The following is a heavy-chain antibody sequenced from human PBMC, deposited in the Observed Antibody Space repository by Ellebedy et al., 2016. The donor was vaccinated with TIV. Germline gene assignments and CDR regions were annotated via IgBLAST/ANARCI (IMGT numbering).Heavy chain of an antibody. J-gene: IGHJ6*02. Sequence: GESLKISCAASGFTFSSYAMSWVRQAPGKGLEWVSAISGSGGSTYYADSVKGRFTISRDNSKNTLYLQMNSLSAEDTAVYYCAKRVTMVRGVITYYHYAMDVWGQGTTVTVSS. CDR3: AKRVTMVRGVITYYHYAMDV. D-gene: IGHD3-10*01. CDR1: GFTFSSYA. CDR2: ISGSGGST. V-gene: IGHV3-23*01.